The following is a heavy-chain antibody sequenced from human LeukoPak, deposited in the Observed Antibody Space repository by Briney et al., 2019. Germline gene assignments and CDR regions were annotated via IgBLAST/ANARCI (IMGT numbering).Heavy chain of an antibody. V-gene: IGHV3-23*01. CDR2: ICGSGATT. CDR1: GFIFSRYA. J-gene: IGHJ3*02. CDR3: AKTRLRHAFDI. Sequence: GGSLRLSCAASGFIFSRYAMNWVRPAAGKGLEWVSGICGSGATTYYADSVKGRFTISRDTSKNTLYLQMNSLRAEDTAVYYCAKTRLRHAFDIWGQGTMVTVSS. D-gene: IGHD5-18*01.